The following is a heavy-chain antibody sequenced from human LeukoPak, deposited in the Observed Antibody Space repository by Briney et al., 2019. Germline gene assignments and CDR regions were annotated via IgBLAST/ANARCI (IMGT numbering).Heavy chain of an antibody. CDR1: GGTFSSYG. J-gene: IGHJ4*02. CDR2: ISAYNGYT. D-gene: IGHD4-23*01. CDR3: ARQGYGVTSQGAADY. V-gene: IGHV1-18*01. Sequence: ASVKVSCKASGGTFSSYGISWVRQAPGQGLEWMGWISAYNGYTNYAQKLQGRVTITTDTSTSTAYMELRSLRSDDTAVYYCARQGYGVTSQGAADYWGQGTLVTVSS.